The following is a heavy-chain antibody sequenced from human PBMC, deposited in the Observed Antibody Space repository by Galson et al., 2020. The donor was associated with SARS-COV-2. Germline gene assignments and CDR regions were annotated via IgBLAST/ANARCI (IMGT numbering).Heavy chain of an antibody. CDR3: ASPYLAAASFFGAFDI. CDR2: IRSNWTNI. V-gene: IGHV3-48*03. Sequence: GESLKIPCAGSGFTFSSYEMNWVRQAPGKGLEWVSYIRSNWTNIYYADSVKGRFTISRDNAKNSLYLQMTSLRAEDTAVYYCASPYLAAASFFGAFDIWGLGTMVTVSS. CDR1: GFTFSSYE. D-gene: IGHD6-13*01. J-gene: IGHJ3*02.